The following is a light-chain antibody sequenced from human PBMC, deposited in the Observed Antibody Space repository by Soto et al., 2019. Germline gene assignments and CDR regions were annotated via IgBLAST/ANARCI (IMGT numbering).Light chain of an antibody. V-gene: IGKV1-33*01. CDR3: QQYENLPP. Sequence: DIQMTQYPSSLSASVGDRVTITFRASQSISSYLNWYQQKPGRAPKLLISDASNLEAGVPSRFRGSGSGTDFTFTISRLQPEDIATYYCQQYENLPPFGQGTLLAI. J-gene: IGKJ5*01. CDR1: QSISSY. CDR2: DAS.